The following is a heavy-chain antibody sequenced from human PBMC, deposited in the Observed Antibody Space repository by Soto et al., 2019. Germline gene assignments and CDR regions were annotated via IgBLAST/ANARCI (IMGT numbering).Heavy chain of an antibody. J-gene: IGHJ4*01. CDR3: ARLKRGYSYGSIIDF. Sequence: PGESLKISCKVSGYIFTTHWIGWVRQMPGKGLEWMGVIYPGDSDTIYSPSFQGQVTISVDTSRNQFALKLRSVTAADTATYYCARLKRGYSYGSIIDFWGRGTLVTVSS. CDR1: GYIFTTHW. D-gene: IGHD5-18*01. V-gene: IGHV5-51*01. CDR2: IYPGDSDT.